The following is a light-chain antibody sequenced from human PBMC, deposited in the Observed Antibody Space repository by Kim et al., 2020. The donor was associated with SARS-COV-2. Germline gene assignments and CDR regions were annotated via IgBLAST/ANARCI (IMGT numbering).Light chain of an antibody. J-gene: IGLJ3*02. CDR2: RNN. CDR3: SAWDSSLRAGV. V-gene: IGLV10-54*04. CDR1: SNNHGNRG. Sequence: HTATLTCPGNSNNHGNRGAAWLQQHQAHPPKFLSYRNNNRPAGISERFSASRSGDVASLTITGLQAEDEADYYCSAWDSSLRAGVFGGGTKVTVL.